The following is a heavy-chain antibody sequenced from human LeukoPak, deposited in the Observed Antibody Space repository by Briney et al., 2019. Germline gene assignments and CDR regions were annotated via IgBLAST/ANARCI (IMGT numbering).Heavy chain of an antibody. J-gene: IGHJ4*02. V-gene: IGHV3-11*04. CDR2: ISSSGSTI. CDR1: GFTFTDYY. Sequence: GGSLRLSCAASGFTFTDYYMSWIRQAPGKGLEWLSYISSSGSTIYYADSVKGRFTISRDNAKNSLYLQMNSLRAEDTAVYYCTSSGWYEFFHDYWGQGTLVTVSS. D-gene: IGHD6-19*01. CDR3: TSSGWYEFFHDY.